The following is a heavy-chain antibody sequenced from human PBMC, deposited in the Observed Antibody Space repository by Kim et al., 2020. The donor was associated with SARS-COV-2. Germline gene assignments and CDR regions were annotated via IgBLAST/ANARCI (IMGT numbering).Heavy chain of an antibody. CDR2: ISSSSSYI. D-gene: IGHD2-2*01. J-gene: IGHJ5*02. CDR3: ARLGNIVVVPAATNWFDP. Sequence: GGSLRLSCAASGFTFSSYSMNWVRQAPGKGLEWVSSISSSSSYIYYADSVKGRFTISRDNAKNSLYLQMNSLRAEDTAVYYCARLGNIVVVPAATNWFDPWGQGTLVTVSS. CDR1: GFTFSSYS. V-gene: IGHV3-21*01.